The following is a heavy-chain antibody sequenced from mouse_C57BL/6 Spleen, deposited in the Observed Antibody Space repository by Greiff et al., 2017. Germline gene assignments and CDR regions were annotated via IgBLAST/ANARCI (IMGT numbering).Heavy chain of an antibody. J-gene: IGHJ2*01. CDR3: ARSVDFDY. D-gene: IGHD1-1*01. V-gene: IGHV1-26*01. CDR1: GYTFTDYY. CDR2: INPNNGGT. Sequence: EVQLQQSGPELVKPGASVKISCKASGYTFTDYYMNWVKQSHGKSLEWIGDINPNNGGTSYNQKFKGKATLTVDKSSSTAYMELRSLTSEDSAVYYCARSVDFDYWGQGTTLTVSS.